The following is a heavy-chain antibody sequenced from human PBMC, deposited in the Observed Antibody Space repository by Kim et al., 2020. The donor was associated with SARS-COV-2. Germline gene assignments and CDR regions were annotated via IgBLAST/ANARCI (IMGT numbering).Heavy chain of an antibody. J-gene: IGHJ5*02. V-gene: IGHV5-10-1*01. D-gene: IGHD3-9*01. CDR1: GYSFTSYW. CDR3: ARQDILTGYSLYNWFDP. Sequence: GESLKISCKGSGYSFTSYWISWVRQMPGKGLEWMGRIDPSDSYTNYSPSFQGHVTISADKSISTAYLQWSSLKASDTAMYYCARQDILTGYSLYNWFDPWGQGTLVTVSS. CDR2: IDPSDSYT.